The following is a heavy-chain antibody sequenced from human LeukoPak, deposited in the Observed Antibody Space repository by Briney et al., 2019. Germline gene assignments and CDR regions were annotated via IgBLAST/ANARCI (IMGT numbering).Heavy chain of an antibody. CDR2: INRAGTTE. CDR1: GFSFSSYE. J-gene: IGHJ4*02. D-gene: IGHD1/OR15-1a*01. Sequence: PGGSLRLSCAASGFSFSSYEMSWVRQAPGKGLEWVSYINRAGTTEEYADSVKGRFTISRDNAKNSLYLQMYSLRAEDTVVYYCARGEQLNLFAYWVQGTLVTVSS. CDR3: ARGEQLNLFAY. V-gene: IGHV3-48*03.